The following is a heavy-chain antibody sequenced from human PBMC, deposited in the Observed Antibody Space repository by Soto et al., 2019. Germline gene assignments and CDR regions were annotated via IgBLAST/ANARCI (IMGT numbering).Heavy chain of an antibody. J-gene: IGHJ4*02. CDR3: ARESTPRGDGDFDY. CDR1: GFTFSSYG. CDR2: IWYDGSNK. D-gene: IGHD3-16*01. V-gene: IGHV3-33*01. Sequence: GSLRLSCAASGFTFSSYGMHWVRQAPGKGLEWVAVIWYDGSNKYYADSVKGRFTISRDNSKNTLYLQMNSLRAEDTAVYYCARESTPRGDGDFDYWGQGTLVTVSS.